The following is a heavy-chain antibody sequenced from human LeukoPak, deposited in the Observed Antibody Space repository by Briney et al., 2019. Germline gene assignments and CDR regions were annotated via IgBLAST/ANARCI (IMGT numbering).Heavy chain of an antibody. D-gene: IGHD5-12*01. J-gene: IGHJ4*02. CDR1: GYTFTSYA. CDR3: ARGSNLKWLRLFPVDSSGPFDY. CDR2: INAGNGNT. V-gene: IGHV1-3*03. Sequence: GASVKVSCKASGYTFTSYAMHWVRQAPGQRLEWMGWINAGNGNTKYSQEFQGRVTITRDTSASTAYMELSSLRSEDMAVYYCARGSNLKWLRLFPVDSSGPFDYWGQGTLVTVSS.